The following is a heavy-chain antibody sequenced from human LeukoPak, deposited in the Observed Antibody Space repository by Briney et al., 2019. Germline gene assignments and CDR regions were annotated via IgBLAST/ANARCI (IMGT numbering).Heavy chain of an antibody. Sequence: SETLSLTCTVSGGSLSSYYWSWIRQPAGKGLERIGRIYTSGSTHYNPSLTSRVTMSVDTSKTQFSLRLGSVTAADTAVYYCARASAARLFDYWGQGTLVTVSS. CDR2: IYTSGST. CDR1: GGSLSSYY. V-gene: IGHV4-4*07. D-gene: IGHD6-6*01. CDR3: ARASAARLFDY. J-gene: IGHJ4*02.